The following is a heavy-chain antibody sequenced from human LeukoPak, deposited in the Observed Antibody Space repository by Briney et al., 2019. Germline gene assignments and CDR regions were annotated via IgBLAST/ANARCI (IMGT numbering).Heavy chain of an antibody. D-gene: IGHD4-17*01. CDR1: GGSISSGSYY. CDR2: IYTSGST. Sequence: SETLSLTCTVSGGSISSGSYYWSWIRQPAGKGLEWIGRIYTSGSTNYNPSLKSRVTITVDTSKNQFSLKLSSVTAADTAVYYCARVEYGAFDYWGQGTLVTVSS. J-gene: IGHJ4*02. V-gene: IGHV4-61*02. CDR3: ARVEYGAFDY.